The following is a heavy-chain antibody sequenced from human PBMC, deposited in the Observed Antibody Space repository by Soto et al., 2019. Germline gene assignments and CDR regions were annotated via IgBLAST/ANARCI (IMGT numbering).Heavy chain of an antibody. CDR2: IYYSGST. Sequence: QVQLQESGPGLVKPSETLSLTCTVSGGSISSYYWSWIRQPPGKGLEWIGYIYYSGSTNYNPSLKSRVTISVDTSKNQFSLKLSSVTAADTAVYYCARALRYFDWLLAGYYMDVWGKGTTVTVSS. CDR3: ARALRYFDWLLAGYYMDV. J-gene: IGHJ6*03. CDR1: GGSISSYY. D-gene: IGHD3-9*01. V-gene: IGHV4-59*01.